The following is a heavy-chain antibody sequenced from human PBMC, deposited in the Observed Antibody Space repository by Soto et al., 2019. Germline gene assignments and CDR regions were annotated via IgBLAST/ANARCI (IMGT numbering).Heavy chain of an antibody. Sequence: PDTTSLTCAVYGWSFSGYYGSWLRQTPGMGLEWIGEINHSGSTNYNPSLKSRVTISVDTSKNQFSLKLSSVTAADTAVYYCARVTNYYYYYGMDVWGQGTTVSVSS. CDR2: INHSGST. V-gene: IGHV4-34*01. CDR1: GWSFSGYY. CDR3: ARVTNYYYYYGMDV. J-gene: IGHJ6*02.